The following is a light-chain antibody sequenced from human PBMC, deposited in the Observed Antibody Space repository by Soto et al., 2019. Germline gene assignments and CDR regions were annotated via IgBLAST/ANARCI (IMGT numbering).Light chain of an antibody. J-gene: IGKJ1*01. V-gene: IGKV1-5*03. CDR2: KAS. CDR3: QQYNSYSWT. Sequence: DIQMPQFPSTLSASVGDRVTITCRASQSISSWLAWYQQKPGKAPKLLIYKASSLESGVPSRFSGSGSGTEFTLTISSLQPDDFATYYCQQYNSYSWTFGQGTKVDIK. CDR1: QSISSW.